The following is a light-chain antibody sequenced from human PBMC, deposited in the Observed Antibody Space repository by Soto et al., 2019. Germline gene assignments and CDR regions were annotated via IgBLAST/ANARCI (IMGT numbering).Light chain of an antibody. CDR1: QSVSNY. V-gene: IGKV3-11*01. CDR2: DAS. CDR3: QQRRNWPPLT. J-gene: IGKJ4*01. Sequence: EVVLTQSPATLSLSPGERATLSCRASQSVSNYLAWYQQKPGRAPRLLIYDASNRATGIPARFSGSGSGTDFTLTISSLEPEDFAVYYCQQRRNWPPLTFGGGTKVEIK.